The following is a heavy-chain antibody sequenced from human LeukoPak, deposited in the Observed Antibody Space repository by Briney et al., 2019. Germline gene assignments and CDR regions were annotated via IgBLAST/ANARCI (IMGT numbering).Heavy chain of an antibody. Sequence: PGGSLRLSCPASGFTFSSYGMHWVRQTPGKGLEWVAFIRYDGSNKYYADSVKGRFTISRDNSKNTLYLQMNSLRAEDTAVYYCAKGERFGELFLDYWGQGTLVTVSS. CDR3: AKGERFGELFLDY. V-gene: IGHV3-30*02. J-gene: IGHJ4*02. D-gene: IGHD3-10*01. CDR2: IRYDGSNK. CDR1: GFTFSSYG.